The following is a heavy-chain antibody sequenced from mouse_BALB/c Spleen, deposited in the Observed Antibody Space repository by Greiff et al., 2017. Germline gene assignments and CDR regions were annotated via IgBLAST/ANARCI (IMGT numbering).Heavy chain of an antibody. CDR3: ARSVAGRDGYYFDY. Sequence: EVQLQQSGPGLVKPSQSLSLTCTVTGYSITSDYAWNWIRQFPGNKLEWMGYISYSGSTSYNPSLKSRISITRDTSKNQFFLQLNSVTTEDTATYYCARSVAGRDGYYFDYWGQGTTLTVSS. D-gene: IGHD2-3*01. CDR1: GYSITSDYA. J-gene: IGHJ2*01. V-gene: IGHV3-2*02. CDR2: ISYSGST.